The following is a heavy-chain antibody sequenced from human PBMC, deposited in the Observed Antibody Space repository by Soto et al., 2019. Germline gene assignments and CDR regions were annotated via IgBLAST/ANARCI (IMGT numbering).Heavy chain of an antibody. Sequence: ASVKVSCKASGYTFTGYYMHWVRQAPGQGLEWMGWINPNSGGTNYAQKFQGWVTMTRDTSISTAYMELSRLRSDDTAVYYCASNDPYYYDSSGYKHDAFDIWGRGTMVTVSS. CDR3: ASNDPYYYDSSGYKHDAFDI. V-gene: IGHV1-2*04. CDR2: INPNSGGT. CDR1: GYTFTGYY. J-gene: IGHJ3*02. D-gene: IGHD3-22*01.